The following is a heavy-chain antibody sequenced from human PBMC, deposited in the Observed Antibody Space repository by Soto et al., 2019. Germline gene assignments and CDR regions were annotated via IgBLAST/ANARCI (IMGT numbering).Heavy chain of an antibody. CDR2: INRDGSKK. CDR3: ARDVSSGSSSLYLDAFDI. J-gene: IGHJ3*02. Sequence: GGSLRLSCAASGSTLSAYWMTWVRQAPGKGLEWVANINRDGSKKSYLDSVRGRFTISRDNVGNSLYLQMDSLRADDTALYYCARDVSSGSSSLYLDAFDIWGQGTTVTVSS. V-gene: IGHV3-7*05. CDR1: GSTLSAYW. D-gene: IGHD6-13*01.